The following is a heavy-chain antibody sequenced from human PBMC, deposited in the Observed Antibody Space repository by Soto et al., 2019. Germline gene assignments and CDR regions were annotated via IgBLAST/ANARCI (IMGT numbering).Heavy chain of an antibody. CDR3: VVGATTLYFDY. Sequence: SETLSLTCAVYGGSFSGYYWSWIRQPPGKGLDWIGEINHSGSTNYNPSLKSRVTISVDTFKNQFSLKLSSVTAADTAVYYCVVGATTLYFDYWGQGTLVTVSS. CDR2: INHSGST. V-gene: IGHV4-34*01. D-gene: IGHD1-26*01. J-gene: IGHJ4*02. CDR1: GGSFSGYY.